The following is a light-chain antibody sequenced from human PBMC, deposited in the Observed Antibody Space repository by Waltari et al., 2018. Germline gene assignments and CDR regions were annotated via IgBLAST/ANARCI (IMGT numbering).Light chain of an antibody. J-gene: IGKJ1*01. CDR1: QSASTS. Sequence: ELVMTQSPATLSVSPGERASLSCRASQSASTSLAWYQQTPGQAPRLLIYRASTRAAGIPDRFSGSWSGTEFTLTISSLQSEDSAIYYCQQYNIWPWTFGQGTKVDIK. CDR2: RAS. V-gene: IGKV3-15*01. CDR3: QQYNIWPWT.